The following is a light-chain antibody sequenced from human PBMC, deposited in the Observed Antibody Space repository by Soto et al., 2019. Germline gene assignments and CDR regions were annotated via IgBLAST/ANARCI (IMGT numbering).Light chain of an antibody. CDR1: QNIYTW. J-gene: IGKJ1*01. V-gene: IGKV1-5*01. CDR3: QHYNSYSEA. CDR2: DAS. Sequence: DIQMTQSPSTLSASVGDRVTITCRASQNIYTWLAWYQQKPGKAPKLLTYDASSLESGVPSRFSGSGSGTEFTLTISSLQPDDFATYYCQHYNSYSEAFGQGTKVDIK.